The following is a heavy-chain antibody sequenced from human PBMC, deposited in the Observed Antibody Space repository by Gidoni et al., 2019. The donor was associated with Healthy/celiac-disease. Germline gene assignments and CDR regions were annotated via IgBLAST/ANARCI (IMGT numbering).Heavy chain of an antibody. J-gene: IGHJ3*02. D-gene: IGHD4-17*01. CDR1: GFPFSSFS. Sequence: EVQLVESGGGLVKPGGSLSLSCAASGFPFSSFSMNWVRQAPGKGLEWVSSISSSSSYIYYADSVKGRFTISRDNAKNSLYLQMNSLRAEDTAVYYCARDFATVVTADHAFDIWGQGTMVTVSS. CDR2: ISSSSSYI. CDR3: ARDFATVVTADHAFDI. V-gene: IGHV3-21*01.